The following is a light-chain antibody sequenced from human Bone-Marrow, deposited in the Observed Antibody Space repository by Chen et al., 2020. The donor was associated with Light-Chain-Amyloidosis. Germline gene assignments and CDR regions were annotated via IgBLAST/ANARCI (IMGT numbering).Light chain of an antibody. V-gene: IGLV8-61*01. Sequence: QTVVTQEPSLSVSLGETVTLTCGLSSGSVSTTNNPTWYQQTPGQAPRTLIYATHTRSSGVHDRCSGSLLGNKAALTSTGAQADDESYYHCRMYVDGGISVFGGGTRRTVL. CDR2: ATH. CDR3: RMYVDGGISV. CDR1: SGSVSTTNN. J-gene: IGLJ3*02.